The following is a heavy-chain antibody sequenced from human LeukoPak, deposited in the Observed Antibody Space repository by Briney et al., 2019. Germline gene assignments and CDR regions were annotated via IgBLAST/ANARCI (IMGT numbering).Heavy chain of an antibody. CDR1: GFTVITND. CDR2: LYRDGNT. D-gene: IGHD1-26*01. Sequence: GGSLRLSCAASGFTVITNDMTWVRPAPGKGREWVSVLYRDGNTKYADSEQGRFTISSDNSRNTLYLEMNSLRAEDTAVYYCARDGLVGGEWGLYYYMDVWGKGTTVTVSS. V-gene: IGHV3-53*01. J-gene: IGHJ6*03. CDR3: ARDGLVGGEWGLYYYMDV.